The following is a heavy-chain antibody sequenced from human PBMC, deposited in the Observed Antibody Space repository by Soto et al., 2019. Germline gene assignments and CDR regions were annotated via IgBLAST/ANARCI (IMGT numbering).Heavy chain of an antibody. D-gene: IGHD6-13*01. J-gene: IGHJ6*02. CDR3: ARQGVAAQTGHTMDV. V-gene: IGHV5-51*01. CDR1: GYSFSNYW. CDR2: IYLGDSET. Sequence: GESLKISCKGSGYSFSNYWIGWVRQMPGKGLEWMGIIYLGDSETRYSPSFEGQVTISADKSISTAYLQWNSLKASDTAIYYCARQGVAAQTGHTMDVWGQGTTVTVSS.